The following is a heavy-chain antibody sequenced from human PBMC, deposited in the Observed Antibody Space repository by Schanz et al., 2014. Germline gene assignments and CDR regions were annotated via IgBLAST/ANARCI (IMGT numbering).Heavy chain of an antibody. Sequence: QVQLVQSGAEVKKPGASMKVSCKASGRTFIVYHVLHWVRQAPGQGLEWMGRIHPNSGGTIFAQKFQGRVTMTRATSTSTINMELTSLRSEDTAVYYCARDGPYYDFLYGMDVWGQGTTVTVSS. CDR2: IHPNSGGT. CDR3: ARDGPYYDFLYGMDV. V-gene: IGHV1-2*06. CDR1: GRTFIVYH. D-gene: IGHD3-3*01. J-gene: IGHJ6*02.